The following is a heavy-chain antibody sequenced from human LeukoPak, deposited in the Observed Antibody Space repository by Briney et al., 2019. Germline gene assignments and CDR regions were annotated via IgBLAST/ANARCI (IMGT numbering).Heavy chain of an antibody. Sequence: GGSLRLSCAASGFTFSSYAMSWVRQAPGKGLEWVSAISGSGGSTYYADSVKGRFTISRDNSKNTLYLQMNSLRAEDTAVYYRRATGDIVVVPAAHYYYYYMDVWGKGTTVTVSS. V-gene: IGHV3-23*01. CDR3: RATGDIVVVPAAHYYYYYMDV. D-gene: IGHD2-2*01. CDR2: ISGSGGST. J-gene: IGHJ6*03. CDR1: GFTFSSYA.